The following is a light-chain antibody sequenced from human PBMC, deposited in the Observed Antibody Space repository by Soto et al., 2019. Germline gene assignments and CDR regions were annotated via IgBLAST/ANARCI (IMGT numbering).Light chain of an antibody. CDR1: QSVSSSF. Sequence: EIVLTQSPGTLSLSPGERATLSCRASQSVSSSFLAWYQQKPGQAPRLLIYGASSRATGIPDRFSGSGSATDFSLTISRREPEDFAVYYCQQYDISPRTFGQGTKLEIK. CDR3: QQYDISPRT. V-gene: IGKV3-20*01. J-gene: IGKJ1*01. CDR2: GAS.